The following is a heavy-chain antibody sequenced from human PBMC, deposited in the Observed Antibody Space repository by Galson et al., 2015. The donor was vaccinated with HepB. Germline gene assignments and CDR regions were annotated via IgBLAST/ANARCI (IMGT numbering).Heavy chain of an antibody. J-gene: IGHJ4*02. D-gene: IGHD2-15*01. V-gene: IGHV3-30*03. CDR2: ISYDGSNK. Sequence: SLRLSCAASGFTFSSYGMHWVRQAPGKGLEWVAVISYDGSNKYYADSVKGRFTISRDNSKNTLYLQMDSLRAEDTAVYYCARDMVAGDYWGQGTLVTVSS. CDR1: GFTFSSYG. CDR3: ARDMVAGDY.